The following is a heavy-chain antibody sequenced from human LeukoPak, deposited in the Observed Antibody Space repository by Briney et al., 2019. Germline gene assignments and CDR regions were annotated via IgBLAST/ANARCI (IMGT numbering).Heavy chain of an antibody. CDR1: GGSISSYY. V-gene: IGHV4-59*01. J-gene: IGHJ4*02. D-gene: IGHD4-17*01. CDR3: ARAKTTVTTTPSFDY. CDR2: IYYSGST. Sequence: PSEALSLTCTVSGGSISSYYWSWIRQPPGKGLEWIGYIYYSGSTNYNPSLKSRVTISVDTSKNQFSLKPSSVTAADTAVYYCARAKTTVTTTPSFDYWGQGALVTVSS.